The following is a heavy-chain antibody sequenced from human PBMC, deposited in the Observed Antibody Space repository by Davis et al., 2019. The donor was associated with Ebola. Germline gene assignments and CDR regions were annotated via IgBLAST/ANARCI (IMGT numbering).Heavy chain of an antibody. V-gene: IGHV3-73*01. CDR2: IRSKANSYAT. Sequence: EGSLRLSCAASGFTFSGSAMHWVRQASGKGLEWVGRIRSKANSYATAYAASVKGRFTISRDDSKNTAYLQMNSLKTEDTAVYYCTGADYGDYGVFDYWGQGTLVTVSS. J-gene: IGHJ4*02. CDR3: TGADYGDYGVFDY. CDR1: GFTFSGSA. D-gene: IGHD4-17*01.